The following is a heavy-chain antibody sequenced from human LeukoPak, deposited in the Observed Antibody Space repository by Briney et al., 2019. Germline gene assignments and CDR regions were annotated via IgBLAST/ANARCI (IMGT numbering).Heavy chain of an antibody. J-gene: IGHJ4*02. Sequence: SETLSLTCTGSGGSISSYYWSWIRQRPGKGLEWMGYIYYSGSTNYNPSLKSRVTISVDTSKNQFSLKLSSVTAADTAVYYCARARRYYDSRGYPASYYFDYWGQGTLVTVSS. V-gene: IGHV4-59*01. CDR2: IYYSGST. CDR1: GGSISSYY. D-gene: IGHD3-22*01. CDR3: ARARRYYDSRGYPASYYFDY.